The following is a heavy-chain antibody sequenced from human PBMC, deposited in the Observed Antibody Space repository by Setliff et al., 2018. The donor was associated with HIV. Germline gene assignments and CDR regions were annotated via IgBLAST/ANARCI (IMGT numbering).Heavy chain of an antibody. J-gene: IGHJ6*03. Sequence: SETLSLTCGFPGVSAHFWNWIRQPPGEGLEWIGEINRAGKSDYNPSPKSRVTLSVDTSENQYSLKLTSLIAADTAVYYCARSLAYCSGGGCSSGNYYYMDVWGKGTTVTVSS. CDR1: GVSAHF. CDR3: ARSLAYCSGGGCSSGNYYYMDV. V-gene: IGHV4-34*01. CDR2: INRAGKS. D-gene: IGHD2-15*01.